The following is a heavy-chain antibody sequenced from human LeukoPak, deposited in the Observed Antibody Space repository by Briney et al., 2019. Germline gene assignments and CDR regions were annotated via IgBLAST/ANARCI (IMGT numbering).Heavy chain of an antibody. V-gene: IGHV1-69*05. CDR2: IIPIFGTG. CDR3: ARDGSGSYPPLFDY. Sequence: AASVKVSCKASGDSFNIYAISWVRQAPGQGLEWMGGIIPIFGTGNYAQKFQGRVTITTDASANIVYMELSSLRSEDTAVYYCARDGSGSYPPLFDYWGQGTLVTVSS. CDR1: GDSFNIYA. J-gene: IGHJ4*02. D-gene: IGHD1-26*01.